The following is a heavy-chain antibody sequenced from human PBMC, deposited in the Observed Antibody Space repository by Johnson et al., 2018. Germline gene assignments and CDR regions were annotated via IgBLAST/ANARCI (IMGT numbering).Heavy chain of an antibody. CDR1: GGTFSSYT. V-gene: IGHV1-69*08. Sequence: QVQLVESGAEVKKPGSSVKVSCKASGGTFSSYTISWVRQAPGQGLEWMGRIIPILGIANYAQKFQGRVTITADKSTSTAYMELSSLRSEDTAVYYCAREPRRDYFDAFDLWGQGTMVTVSS. J-gene: IGHJ3*01. CDR3: AREPRRDYFDAFDL. CDR2: IIPILGIA. D-gene: IGHD4-17*01.